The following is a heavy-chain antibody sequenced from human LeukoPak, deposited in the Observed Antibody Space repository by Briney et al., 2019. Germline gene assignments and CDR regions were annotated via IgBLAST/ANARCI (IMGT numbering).Heavy chain of an antibody. CDR3: AKSLPGITGTRQGFDY. D-gene: IGHD1-20*01. Sequence: GGSLRLSCVASRLSFSNFWMIWVRQAPGKGLEWVANINEDGSEKNYVDSVKGRFTISRDNSKNMLYLQMNSLRAEDTAVYYCAKSLPGITGTRQGFDYWGQGTLVTVSS. CDR1: RLSFSNFW. V-gene: IGHV3-7*01. J-gene: IGHJ4*02. CDR2: INEDGSEK.